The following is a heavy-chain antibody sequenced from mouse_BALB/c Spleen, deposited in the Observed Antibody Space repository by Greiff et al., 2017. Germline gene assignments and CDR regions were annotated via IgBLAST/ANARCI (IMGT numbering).Heavy chain of an antibody. CDR1: GFTFSDYY. Sequence: EVMLVESGGGLVKPGGSLKLSCAASGFTFSDYYMYWVRQTPEKRLEWVATISDGGSYTYYPDSVKGRFTISRDNAKNNLYLQMSSLKSEDTAMYYCARSYGNFYYYAMDYWGQGTSVTVSS. V-gene: IGHV5-4*02. CDR2: ISDGGSYT. J-gene: IGHJ4*01. D-gene: IGHD2-1*01. CDR3: ARSYGNFYYYAMDY.